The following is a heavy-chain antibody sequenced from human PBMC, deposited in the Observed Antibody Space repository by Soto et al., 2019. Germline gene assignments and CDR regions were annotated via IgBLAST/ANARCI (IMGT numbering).Heavy chain of an antibody. Sequence: PSETLSLTCAVSGASIGSTTYYWGWLRQPAGKGLEWIGSVEYSGITYYNPSLKSRLSISVESSSTHFSLRLSSVTAADTAVYYCARHNGPLYVGYYYDMDVWGQGTTVTVSS. CDR1: GASIGSTTYY. CDR2: VEYSGIT. CDR3: ARHNGPLYVGYYYDMDV. J-gene: IGHJ6*02. D-gene: IGHD3-16*01. V-gene: IGHV4-39*01.